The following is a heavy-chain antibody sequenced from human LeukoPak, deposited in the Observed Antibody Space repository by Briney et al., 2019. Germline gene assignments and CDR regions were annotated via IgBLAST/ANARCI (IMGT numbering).Heavy chain of an antibody. D-gene: IGHD2-2*01. J-gene: IGHJ5*02. V-gene: IGHV6-1*01. CDR1: GDSVSRNSVT. Sequence: SQTLSLTFAISGDSVSRNSVTWNWLRQSPSRGLEWLGSTYYRSTWYNDYAVSVRGRITVNPDTSKNQFSLHLNSVTPEDTAVYYCARRLTQYDCFDPWGQGILVTVSS. CDR3: ARRLTQYDCFDP. CDR2: TYYRSTWYN.